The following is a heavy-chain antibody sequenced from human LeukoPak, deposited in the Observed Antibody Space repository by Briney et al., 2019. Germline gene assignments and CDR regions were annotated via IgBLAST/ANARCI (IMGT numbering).Heavy chain of an antibody. V-gene: IGHV3-21*04. CDR3: ARAPGLYDYVWAGYRYTGKGYYFDY. D-gene: IGHD3-16*02. CDR1: GFTFSSYS. Sequence: GGSLRLSCAASGFTFSSYSMNWVRQAPGKGLEWVSSISSSSSYIYYADSVKGRFTISRDNAKNSLYLQMNSLRAEDTAVYYCARAPGLYDYVWAGYRYTGKGYYFDYWGQGILVTVSS. CDR2: ISSSSSYI. J-gene: IGHJ4*02.